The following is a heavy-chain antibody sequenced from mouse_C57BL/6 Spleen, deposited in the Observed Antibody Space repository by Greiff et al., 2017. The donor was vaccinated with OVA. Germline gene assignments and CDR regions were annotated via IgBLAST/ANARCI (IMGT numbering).Heavy chain of an antibody. CDR1: GYTFTSYW. J-gene: IGHJ4*01. Sequence: VQLQQPGAELVRPGSSVKLSCKASGYTFTSYWMHWVKQRPIQGLEWIGNIDPSDSETHYNQKFKDKATLTVDKSSSTAYMQLSSLTSEDSAVYYCARDYYDYDDYAMDYWGQGTSVTVSS. V-gene: IGHV1-52*01. D-gene: IGHD2-4*01. CDR2: IDPSDSET. CDR3: ARDYYDYDDYAMDY.